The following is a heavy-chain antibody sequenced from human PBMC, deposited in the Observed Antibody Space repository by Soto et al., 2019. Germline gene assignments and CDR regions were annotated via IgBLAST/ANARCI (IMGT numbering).Heavy chain of an antibody. D-gene: IGHD4-17*01. Sequence: CVSLRLSCAAAWVTCSGSAMHLVLQAYGKGLEWVGRIRSKANSYATAYAASVKGRFTISRDDSKNTAHLQMNSLKTEDTAVYYCTRKPYGDGPINWGQGTLVTVSS. J-gene: IGHJ4*02. CDR3: TRKPYGDGPIN. V-gene: IGHV3-73*01. CDR1: WVTCSGSA. CDR2: IRSKANSYAT.